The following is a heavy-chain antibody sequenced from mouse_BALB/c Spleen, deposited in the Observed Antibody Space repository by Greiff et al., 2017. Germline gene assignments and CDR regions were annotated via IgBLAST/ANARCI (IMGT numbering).Heavy chain of an antibody. V-gene: IGHV5-6-4*01. Sequence: EVMLVESGGGLVKPGGSLKLSCAASGFTFSSYTMSWVRQTPEKRLEWVATISSGGSYTYYPDSVKGRFTISRDNAKNTLYLQMSSLKSEDTAMYYCTRDQGGGYFDYWGQGTTLTVSS. CDR3: TRDQGGGYFDY. D-gene: IGHD3-2*02. J-gene: IGHJ2*01. CDR1: GFTFSSYT. CDR2: ISSGGSYT.